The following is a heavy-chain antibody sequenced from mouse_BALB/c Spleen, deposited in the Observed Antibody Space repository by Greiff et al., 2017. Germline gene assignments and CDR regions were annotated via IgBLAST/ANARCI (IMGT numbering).Heavy chain of an antibody. CDR3: ASKYGNYGFAY. J-gene: IGHJ3*01. V-gene: IGHV14-3*02. Sequence: EVQGVESGAELVKPGASVKLSCTASGFNIKDTYMHWVKQRPEQGLEWIGRIDPANGNTKYDPKFQGKATITADTSSNTAYLQLSSLTSEDTAVYYCASKYGNYGFAYWGQGTLVTVSA. D-gene: IGHD2-10*02. CDR1: GFNIKDTY. CDR2: IDPANGNT.